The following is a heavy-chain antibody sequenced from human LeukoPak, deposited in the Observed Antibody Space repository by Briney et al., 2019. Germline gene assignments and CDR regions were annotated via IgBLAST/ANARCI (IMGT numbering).Heavy chain of an antibody. CDR2: IYSGGNT. V-gene: IGHV3-53*01. CDR1: GFTVSSSY. J-gene: IGHJ4*02. Sequence: PGGSLRLSCAASGFTVSSSYMNWVRQAPGKGLEYVSVIYSGGNTYYACSVKGRLTISRDNSKNTVYLQMNSLRAEETAVYYCARLIVATTTLFFDYGSQGTLPTVSA. D-gene: IGHD1-26*01. CDR3: ARLIVATTTLFFDY.